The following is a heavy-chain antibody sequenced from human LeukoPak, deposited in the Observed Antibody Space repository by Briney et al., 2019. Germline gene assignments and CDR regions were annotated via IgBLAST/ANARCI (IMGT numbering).Heavy chain of an antibody. D-gene: IGHD1-26*01. Sequence: GGSLRLSCAASGFTFSSYAMPWVRQAPGKGLEWVSAISGSGGSTYYADSVKGRFTISRDNSKNTLYLQMNSLRAEDTAVYYCAKGGGAGVYSGSYYFDYWGQGTLVTVSS. CDR3: AKGGGAGVYSGSYYFDY. CDR1: GFTFSSYA. J-gene: IGHJ4*02. V-gene: IGHV3-23*01. CDR2: ISGSGGST.